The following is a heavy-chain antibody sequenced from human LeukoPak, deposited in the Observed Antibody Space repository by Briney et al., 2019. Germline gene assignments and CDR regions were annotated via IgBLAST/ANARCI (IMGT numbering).Heavy chain of an antibody. D-gene: IGHD5-24*01. CDR1: GFTFSSYN. V-gene: IGHV3-21*01. J-gene: IGHJ4*02. CDR2: ITSGSSYI. CDR3: ARDQEMATITDLSPFDY. Sequence: PGGSLRLSCAASGFTFSSYNMNWVRQAPGKGLEWVSSITSGSSYIYYADSVKGRFTISRDNAKNSLYLQMNSLRAEDTAVYYCARDQEMATITDLSPFDYWGQGTLVTVSS.